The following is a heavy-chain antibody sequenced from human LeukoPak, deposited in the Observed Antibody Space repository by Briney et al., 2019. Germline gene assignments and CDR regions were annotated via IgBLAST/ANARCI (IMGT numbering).Heavy chain of an antibody. CDR2: INNAGSST. V-gene: IGHV3-74*01. J-gene: IGHJ4*02. CDR1: GFTLRSYW. CDR3: ARDFREQGGY. Sequence: PGGSLRLSCVASGFTLRSYWMHWVRQVPGKGLVWVSRINNAGSSTNYADSVKGRFTISRDNAKNRLYLQMSSLRAEDTAVYYCARDFREQGGYWGQGTLVTVSS. D-gene: IGHD3-10*01.